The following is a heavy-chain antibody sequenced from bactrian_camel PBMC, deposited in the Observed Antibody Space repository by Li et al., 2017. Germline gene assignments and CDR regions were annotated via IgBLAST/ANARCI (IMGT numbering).Heavy chain of an antibody. CDR2: INTGGGGT. Sequence: HVQLVESGGGSVQAGGSLRLSCAASGSSTCMGWFRQAPGKERERVAVINTGGGGTDYADSTKGRFAISQDNAENRVYLQMNSLKSEDTALYYCATTRRLYGGPGLDYNYWGQGTQVTVS. V-gene: IGHV3S54*01. J-gene: IGHJ4*01. CDR1: GSSTC. D-gene: IGHD2*01. CDR3: ATTRRLYGGPGLDYNY.